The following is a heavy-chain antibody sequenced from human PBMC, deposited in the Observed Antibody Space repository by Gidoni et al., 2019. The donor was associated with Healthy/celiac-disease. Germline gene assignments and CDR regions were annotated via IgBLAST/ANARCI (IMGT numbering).Heavy chain of an antibody. CDR1: GFTFRSYL. CDR2: IWYDGSNK. Sequence: VLLVEAAGGVVQPGRSLRPSCAASGFTFRSYLIHWVRQAPGKGLEWGAVIWYDGSNKYYADSGKGRFTISRDNSKNTLYLQMNSLRAEDTAVYYCARDYYGSGSYGIYYYYGMDVWGQGTTVTVSS. J-gene: IGHJ6*02. V-gene: IGHV3-33*01. CDR3: ARDYYGSGSYGIYYYYGMDV. D-gene: IGHD3-10*01.